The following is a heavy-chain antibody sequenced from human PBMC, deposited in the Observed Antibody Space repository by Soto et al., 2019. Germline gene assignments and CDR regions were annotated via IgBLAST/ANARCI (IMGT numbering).Heavy chain of an antibody. CDR1: GGSISSSSYY. Sequence: QLQLQESGPGLVKPSETLSLTCTVSGGSISSSSYYWGWIRQPPGKGLEWIGSIYYSGSTYYNPSLKSRVTISVDTSKNQFSLKLSSVTAADTAVYYCASSYNWKGKDFDYWGQGTLVTVSS. J-gene: IGHJ4*02. CDR2: IYYSGST. V-gene: IGHV4-39*01. CDR3: ASSYNWKGKDFDY. D-gene: IGHD1-1*01.